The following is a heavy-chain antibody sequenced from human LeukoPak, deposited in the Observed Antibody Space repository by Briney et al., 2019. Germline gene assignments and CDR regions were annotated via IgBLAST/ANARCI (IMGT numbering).Heavy chain of an antibody. Sequence: GRSLRLSCAPSGFTFSSYAMSRVRQAPGKGLEWVSAMAGSGGTTYYADSVKGRFTISRDNQKTTLYLQMNSLRAEHTAVYYCAKDLGPRWYFDLWGRGTLVHVSS. CDR2: MAGSGGTT. V-gene: IGHV3-23*01. CDR3: AKDLGPRWYFDL. J-gene: IGHJ2*01. D-gene: IGHD3-16*01. CDR1: GFTFSSYA.